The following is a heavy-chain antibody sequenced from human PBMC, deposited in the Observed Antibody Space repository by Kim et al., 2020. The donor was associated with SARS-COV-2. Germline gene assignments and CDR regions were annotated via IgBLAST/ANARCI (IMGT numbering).Heavy chain of an antibody. J-gene: IGHJ4*02. D-gene: IGHD2-15*01. CDR1: GGSISSYY. V-gene: IGHV4-59*01. Sequence: SETLSLTCTVSGGSISSYYWSWIRQPPGKGLEWIGYIYYSGSTNYNPSLKSRVTISVDTSKNQFSLKLSSVTAADTAVYYCAALSSHYGYWGQGTLVTVSS. CDR2: IYYSGST. CDR3: AALSSHYGY.